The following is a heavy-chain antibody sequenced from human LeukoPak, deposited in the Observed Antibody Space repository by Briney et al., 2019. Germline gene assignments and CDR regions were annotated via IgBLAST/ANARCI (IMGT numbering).Heavy chain of an antibody. J-gene: IGHJ4*02. CDR2: VHQSGMT. CDR3: ARSGAYIKEGFDY. CDR1: GQSISSRYYY. D-gene: IGHD1-26*01. Sequence: SETLSLTCVVSGQSISSRYYYWVWIRQSPGKGLEWIGSVHQSGMTYYNPPLKGRVTLSVDTSKNQYSLRVTSVTAADAALYYCARSGAYIKEGFDYWGQGTQVTVSS. V-gene: IGHV4-38-2*01.